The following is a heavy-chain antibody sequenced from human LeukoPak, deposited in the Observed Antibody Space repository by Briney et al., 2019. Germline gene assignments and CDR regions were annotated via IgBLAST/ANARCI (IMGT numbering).Heavy chain of an antibody. Sequence: PGGSLRLSCTASGFTFSSYGMNWIRQAPGKGLEWVSGISEGGNYINYAASVKGRFSISRDNAKNSLYLQMNSLRAEDTAVYYCARARDSMVRGVIIDWFDPWGQGTLVTVSS. J-gene: IGHJ5*02. CDR3: ARARDSMVRGVIIDWFDP. V-gene: IGHV3-21*01. CDR1: GFTFSSYG. D-gene: IGHD3-10*01. CDR2: ISEGGNYI.